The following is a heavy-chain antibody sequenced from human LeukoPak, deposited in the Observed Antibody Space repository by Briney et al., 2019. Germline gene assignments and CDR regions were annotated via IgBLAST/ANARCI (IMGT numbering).Heavy chain of an antibody. D-gene: IGHD3-16*01. V-gene: IGHV3-7*01. Sequence: GGSLRLSCAASGFTFSSYWMSWVRQAPGKGLEWVANIKQDGSEKYYVDSVKGRFTISRDNAKNSLYLQMNSLRADDTAVYYCARDGGHIPPFYWGQGTLVTVSS. CDR1: GFTFSSYW. J-gene: IGHJ4*02. CDR2: IKQDGSEK. CDR3: ARDGGHIPPFY.